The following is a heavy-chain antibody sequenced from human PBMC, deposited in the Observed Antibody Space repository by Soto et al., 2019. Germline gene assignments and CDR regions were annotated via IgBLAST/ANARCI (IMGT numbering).Heavy chain of an antibody. J-gene: IGHJ4*02. Sequence: QVQLVESGGGVVQPGRSLRLSCAASGYSFSTYGMHWVRQAPGKGLEWIIFISYDGSKKFYLDSVKGRFSICRDNSRNPLYLQMDSLRPEDTATYYCAKVGGNWTPDYWGQGTLVTVSS. V-gene: IGHV3-30*18. CDR2: ISYDGSKK. CDR1: GYSFSTYG. D-gene: IGHD3-3*01. CDR3: AKVGGNWTPDY.